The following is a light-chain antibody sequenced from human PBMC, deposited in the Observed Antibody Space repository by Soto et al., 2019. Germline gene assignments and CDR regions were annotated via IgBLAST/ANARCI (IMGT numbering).Light chain of an antibody. CDR1: SGSIASNY. V-gene: IGLV6-57*04. J-gene: IGLJ1*01. Sequence: NFMLTQPHSVSESSGKTVTISCTRNSGSIASNYVQWYQQRPSSAPTTVNYADNQRPSGVPDRFTCSIDSSSTSASLTIYGLKTEDEADYYCQSYDSSDFYVFGTGTKVTAL. CDR3: QSYDSSDFYV. CDR2: ADN.